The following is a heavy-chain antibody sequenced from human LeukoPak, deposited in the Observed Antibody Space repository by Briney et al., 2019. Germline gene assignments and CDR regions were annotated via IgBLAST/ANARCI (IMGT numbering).Heavy chain of an antibody. J-gene: IGHJ4*02. CDR3: ARGGVGCFDY. Sequence: GGSLRLSCATSGFPFSSYWMHWVRQAPGKGLVWVARIHSDGIGTTYADSVKGRFTISRDNAKNTVSLQMNSLRAEDTAIYYCARGGVGCFDYWAREPWSPSPQ. CDR1: GFPFSSYW. D-gene: IGHD6-19*01. V-gene: IGHV3-74*01. CDR2: IHSDGIGT.